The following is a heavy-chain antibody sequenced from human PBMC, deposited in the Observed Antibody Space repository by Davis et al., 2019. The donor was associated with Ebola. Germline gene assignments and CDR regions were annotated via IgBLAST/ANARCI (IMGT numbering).Heavy chain of an antibody. CDR3: ARWGEVLRFLEWFSDY. D-gene: IGHD3-3*01. Sequence: MPSETLSLTCTVSGYSISSGYYWGWIRQPPGKGLEWIGSIYHSGSTYYNPSLKSRVTISVDTSKNQFSLKLSSVTAADTAVYYCARWGEVLRFLEWFSDYWGQGTLVTVSS. J-gene: IGHJ4*02. V-gene: IGHV4-38-2*02. CDR2: IYHSGST. CDR1: GYSISSGYY.